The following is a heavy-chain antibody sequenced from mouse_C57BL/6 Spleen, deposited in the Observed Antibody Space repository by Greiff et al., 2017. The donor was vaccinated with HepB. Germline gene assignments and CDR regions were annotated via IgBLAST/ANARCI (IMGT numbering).Heavy chain of an antibody. J-gene: IGHJ4*01. CDR2: INPNNGGT. CDR3: ARERTPYYGSSYVYAMDY. Sequence: EVQLQQSGPELVKPGASVKIPCKASGYTFTDYNMDWVKQSHGKSLEWIGDINPNNGGTIYNQKFKGKATLTVDKSSSTAYMELRSLTSEDTAVYYCARERTPYYGSSYVYAMDYWGQGTSVTVSS. D-gene: IGHD1-1*01. V-gene: IGHV1-18*01. CDR1: GYTFTDYN.